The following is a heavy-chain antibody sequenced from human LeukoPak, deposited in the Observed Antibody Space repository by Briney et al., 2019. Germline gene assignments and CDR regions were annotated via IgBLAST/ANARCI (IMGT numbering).Heavy chain of an antibody. Sequence: GGSLRLSCAASGFTFSSYSMNWVRQAPGKGLEWISSISSSSSYIYYADSVKGRFTISRDNAKNSLYLQMNSLRAEDTAVYYCARDMKVLRYFDSHAEDAFDIWGQGTMVTVSS. J-gene: IGHJ3*02. D-gene: IGHD3-9*01. CDR2: ISSSSSYI. V-gene: IGHV3-21*01. CDR3: ARDMKVLRYFDSHAEDAFDI. CDR1: GFTFSSYS.